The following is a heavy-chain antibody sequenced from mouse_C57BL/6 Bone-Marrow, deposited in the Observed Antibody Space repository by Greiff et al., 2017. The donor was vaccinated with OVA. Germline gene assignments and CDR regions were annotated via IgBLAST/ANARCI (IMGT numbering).Heavy chain of an antibody. CDR2: ISNLAYSI. V-gene: IGHV5-15*01. D-gene: IGHD1-1*01. CDR1: GFTFSDYG. J-gene: IGHJ4*01. Sequence: EVKLMESGGGLVQPGGSLKLSCAASGFTFSDYGMAWVRQAPRKGPEWVAFISNLAYSIYYADTVTGRFTISRENAKNTLYLEMSSLRSEDTAMYYCARLGYYYDAMDYWGQGTSVTVSS. CDR3: ARLGYYYDAMDY.